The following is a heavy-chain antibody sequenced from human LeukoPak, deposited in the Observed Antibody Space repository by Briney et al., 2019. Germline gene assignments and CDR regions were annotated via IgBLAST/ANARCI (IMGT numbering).Heavy chain of an antibody. Sequence: ASVKVSCKASGYTFTSYGISWVRQAPGQGLEWMGWISAYNGNTNYAQKLQGRVTMTTDTSTSTAYTELRSLRSDDTAVYYCARTIFGVVTAFDYWGQGTLVTVSS. D-gene: IGHD3-3*01. CDR2: ISAYNGNT. J-gene: IGHJ4*02. V-gene: IGHV1-18*01. CDR1: GYTFTSYG. CDR3: ARTIFGVVTAFDY.